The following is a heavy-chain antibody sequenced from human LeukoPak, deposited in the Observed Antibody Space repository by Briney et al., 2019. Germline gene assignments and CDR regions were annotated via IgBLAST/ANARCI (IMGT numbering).Heavy chain of an antibody. Sequence: SETLSLTCAVYGGSFSGYYWSWIRQPPGKGLEWIGEINHSGSTNYNPSLKSRVTISVDTSKNQFSLKLSSVTAADTAVYYCARDPYSSGWYTQQDWGQGTLVTVPS. CDR3: ARDPYSSGWYTQQD. CDR1: GGSFSGYY. D-gene: IGHD6-19*01. J-gene: IGHJ4*02. CDR2: INHSGST. V-gene: IGHV4-34*01.